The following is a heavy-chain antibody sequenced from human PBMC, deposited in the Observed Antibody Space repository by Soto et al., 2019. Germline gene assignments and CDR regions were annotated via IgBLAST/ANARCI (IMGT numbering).Heavy chain of an antibody. J-gene: IGHJ4*02. V-gene: IGHV2-5*01. CDR2: IYGSDDK. D-gene: IGHD1-1*01. CDR3: ARRYDPYYFDY. CDR1: GFSLTTSAVA. Sequence: QITLKESGPTLVKPTQTLTLTCTFSGFSLTTSAVAVGWIRQPPGKALEWLAIIYGSDDKFYSPSLKSRLTLTKDTSTNQVVLTITSMDPLDTATYYCARRYDPYYFDYWGQGTLVTVPS.